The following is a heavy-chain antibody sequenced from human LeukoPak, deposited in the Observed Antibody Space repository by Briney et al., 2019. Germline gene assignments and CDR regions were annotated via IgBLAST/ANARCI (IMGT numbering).Heavy chain of an antibody. CDR2: ISWDGGST. Sequence: GGSLRLSCAASGFTFSSYGMHWVRQAPGKGLEWVSLISWDGGSTYYADSVKGRFTISRDNSKNSLYLQMNSLRTEDTALYYCAKEGGDDYVWGSYRYKGYFDYWGQGTLVTVSS. CDR1: GFTFSSYG. J-gene: IGHJ4*02. V-gene: IGHV3-43*01. CDR3: AKEGGDDYVWGSYRYKGYFDY. D-gene: IGHD3-16*02.